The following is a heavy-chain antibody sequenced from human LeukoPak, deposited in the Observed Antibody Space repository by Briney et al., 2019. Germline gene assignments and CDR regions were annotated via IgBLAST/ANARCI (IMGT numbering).Heavy chain of an antibody. D-gene: IGHD1-26*01. V-gene: IGHV4-34*01. CDR2: INHSGST. CDR1: GGSFSGYY. J-gene: IGHJ3*02. Sequence: SETLSLTCAVYGGSFSGYYWSWIRQPPGKGLEWIGEINHSGSTNYNPSLKSRVTISVDTSKNQFSLKLSSVTAADTAVYYCARMGVGATADAFDIWGQGTMATVSS. CDR3: ARMGVGATADAFDI.